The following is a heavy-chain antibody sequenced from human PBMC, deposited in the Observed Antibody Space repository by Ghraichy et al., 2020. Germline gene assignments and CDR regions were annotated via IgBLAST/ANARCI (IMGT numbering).Heavy chain of an antibody. CDR1: GFTFSSYV. J-gene: IGHJ4*02. Sequence: GGSLRLSCAASGFTFSSYVMNWVRQAPGGGLEWVSGISGGGGRTSYADSVEGRFTISRDNSKNTPYLQMNSPRAEDTAVYYCARDLWKRDYGAGGPFDYWGPGTLVTVSS. D-gene: IGHD4-17*01. CDR2: ISGGGGRT. V-gene: IGHV3-23*01. CDR3: ARDLWKRDYGAGGPFDY.